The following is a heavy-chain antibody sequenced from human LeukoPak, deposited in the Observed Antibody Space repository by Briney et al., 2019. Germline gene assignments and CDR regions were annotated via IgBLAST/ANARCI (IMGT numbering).Heavy chain of an antibody. J-gene: IGHJ4*02. Sequence: ASVKVSCKASGYTFTSYGISWVRQAPGQGLEWMGWISAYNGNTNYAQKLQGRVTMTTDTSTSTAYMELRSLRSDDTAVYYCGIRDTSDYYVFWGQGTLVTVSS. CDR2: ISAYNGNT. CDR1: GYTFTSYG. V-gene: IGHV1-18*01. CDR3: GIRDTSDYYVF. D-gene: IGHD3-22*01.